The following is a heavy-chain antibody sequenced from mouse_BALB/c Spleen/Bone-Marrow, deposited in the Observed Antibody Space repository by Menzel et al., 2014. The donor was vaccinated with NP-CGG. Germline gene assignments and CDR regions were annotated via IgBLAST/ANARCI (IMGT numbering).Heavy chain of an antibody. CDR2: INPGSGGT. J-gene: IGHJ4*01. CDR3: ARRDDAMDY. D-gene: IGHD3-3*01. Sequence: QVQLQRSGAELVRPGTSVKVSCKASGYAFTNYLIEWVKQRPGQGLEWIGVINPGSGGTNYNEKFKGKATLTADKSSSTAYMQLSSLTSDDSAVYFCARRDDAMDYWGQGTSVTVSS. V-gene: IGHV1-54*03. CDR1: GYAFTNYL.